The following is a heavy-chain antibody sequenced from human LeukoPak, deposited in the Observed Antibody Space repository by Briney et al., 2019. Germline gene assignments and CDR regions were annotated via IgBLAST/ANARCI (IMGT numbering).Heavy chain of an antibody. CDR1: GYTFTSYG. V-gene: IGHV1-18*01. CDR2: ISAYNGNT. CDR3: ARQELSCYGDTLQNCYYYYMDV. J-gene: IGHJ6*03. Sequence: ASVKVSCKASGYTFTSYGISWVRQAPGQGLEWMGWISAYNGNTNYAQKLQGRVTMTTDTSTSTAYMELRSLRSDDTAVYYCARQELSCYGDTLQNCYYYYMDVWGKGTTVTVSS. D-gene: IGHD4-17*01.